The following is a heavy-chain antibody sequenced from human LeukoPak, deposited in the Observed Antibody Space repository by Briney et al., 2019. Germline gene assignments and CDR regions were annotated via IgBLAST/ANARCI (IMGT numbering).Heavy chain of an antibody. CDR3: ASGVSGSYPNNFDY. V-gene: IGHV7-4-1*02. Sequence: ASVKVSCKASGYTFTSYAMNWVRQAPGQGLEWMGWINTNTGNPTYAQGFAGRFVFSLDTSVSTAYLQISSLKAEDTAVYYCASGVSGSYPNNFDYWGQGTLVTVSS. J-gene: IGHJ4*02. CDR2: INTNTGNP. CDR1: GYTFTSYA. D-gene: IGHD1-26*01.